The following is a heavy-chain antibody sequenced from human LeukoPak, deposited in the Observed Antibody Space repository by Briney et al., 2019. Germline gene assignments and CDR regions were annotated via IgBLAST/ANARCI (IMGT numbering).Heavy chain of an antibody. J-gene: IGHJ4*02. D-gene: IGHD1-26*01. CDR1: GGSISTGGYY. Sequence: SETLSLTCSVFGGSISTGGYYWSWIRQPAGKGLEWIGRIFTSGSTTYSPSLKSRVTISVDRSKNQFSLKLSSVTAADTAVYYCARAGGSYALDYWGQGTLVTVSS. CDR3: ARAGGSYALDY. CDR2: IFTSGST. V-gene: IGHV4-61*02.